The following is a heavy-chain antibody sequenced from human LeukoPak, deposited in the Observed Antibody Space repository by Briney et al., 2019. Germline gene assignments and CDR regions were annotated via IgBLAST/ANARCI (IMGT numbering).Heavy chain of an antibody. CDR3: ASQSGRGYDLLGYYYYMDV. J-gene: IGHJ6*03. Sequence: GSSVKVSCKASGGTFSSYAISWVRQAPGQGLEWMGGIIPIFGTANYAQKFQGRVTITTDESTSTAYMELSSLRSEDTAVYYCASQSGRGYDLLGYYYYMDVWGKGTTVTVSS. D-gene: IGHD5-12*01. V-gene: IGHV1-69*05. CDR2: IIPIFGTA. CDR1: GGTFSSYA.